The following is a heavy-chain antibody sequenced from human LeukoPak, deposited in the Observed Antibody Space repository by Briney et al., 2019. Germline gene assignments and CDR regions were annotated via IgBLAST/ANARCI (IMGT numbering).Heavy chain of an antibody. CDR3: ARDLIAARPYYYYMDV. CDR2: IIPILGIA. Sequence: GASVTVSCTASGCTFTSYAISWVRQAPGQGLEWVGRIIPILGIANYAQKFQGRVTITADKSTSTAYMELSSLRSEDAAVYYCARDLIAARPYYYYMDVWGKGTTVTVSS. V-gene: IGHV1-69*04. J-gene: IGHJ6*03. D-gene: IGHD6-6*01. CDR1: GCTFTSYA.